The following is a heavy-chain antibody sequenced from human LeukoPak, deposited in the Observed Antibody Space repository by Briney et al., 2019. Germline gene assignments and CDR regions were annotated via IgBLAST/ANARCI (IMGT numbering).Heavy chain of an antibody. D-gene: IGHD3-3*01. Sequence: KPSETLSLNCAVSGYSISRGYYWGWIRQPPGKGLEGIGSIYHSGSTYYNPSLKSRVTISVDTSKNQFSLKLSSVTAADTAVYYCARLITIFGVVTDDWGQGTLVTVSS. CDR3: ARLITIFGVVTDD. CDR2: IYHSGST. CDR1: GYSISRGYY. J-gene: IGHJ4*02. V-gene: IGHV4-38-2*01.